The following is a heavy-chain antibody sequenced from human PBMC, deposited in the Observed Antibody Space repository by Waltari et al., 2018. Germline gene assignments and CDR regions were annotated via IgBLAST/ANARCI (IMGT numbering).Heavy chain of an antibody. CDR1: GYSISSGYY. CDR2: IYHSGST. V-gene: IGHV4-38-2*01. J-gene: IGHJ4*02. D-gene: IGHD3-10*01. CDR3: ARGDFPFDY. Sequence: QVQLQESGPGLVKPSETLSLTCAVSGYSISSGYYWGWIRQPPGKGLEWIGSIYHSGSTYYNPSLKSRVTISVDTSKNRFSLKLSSVTAADTAVYYCARGDFPFDYWGQGTLVTVSS.